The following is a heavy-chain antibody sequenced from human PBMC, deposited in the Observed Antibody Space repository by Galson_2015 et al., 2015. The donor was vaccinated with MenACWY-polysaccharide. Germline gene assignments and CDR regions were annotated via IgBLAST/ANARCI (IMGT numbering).Heavy chain of an antibody. V-gene: IGHV3-23*01. CDR3: AKGGGDSRYSVVDF. J-gene: IGHJ4*02. CDR1: GFAFSNYA. D-gene: IGHD5-12*01. CDR2: ISGSGDST. Sequence: SLRLSCAASGFAFSNYAMTWVRQAPGKGLEWVSVISGSGDSTFYADSVRGRFTISRDSFKNTVFLQMDSLRAEDTAMYYCAKGGGDSRYSVVDFWGQGTLVTVSS.